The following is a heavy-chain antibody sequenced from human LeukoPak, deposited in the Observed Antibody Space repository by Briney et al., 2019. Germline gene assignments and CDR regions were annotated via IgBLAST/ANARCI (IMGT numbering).Heavy chain of an antibody. CDR1: GFTFSSYA. V-gene: IGHV3-23*01. J-gene: IGHJ4*02. CDR3: AKLSGITIFGAAIY. Sequence: GGSLRLSCAASGFTFSSYAMSWVRQAPGEGLEWVSAISGSGGSTYYADSVKGRFTISRDNSKNTLYLQMNSLRAEDTAVYYCAKLSGITIFGAAIYWGQGTLVTVSS. CDR2: ISGSGGST. D-gene: IGHD3-3*01.